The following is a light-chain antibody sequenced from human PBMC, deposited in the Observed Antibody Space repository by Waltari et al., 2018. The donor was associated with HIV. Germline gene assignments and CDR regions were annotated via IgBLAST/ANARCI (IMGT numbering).Light chain of an antibody. V-gene: IGLV2-8*01. Sequence: QSALTQPPSASGSPGQSVTIPRTGTSSDVGGYNYVSWYQQHPGKAPKLMIYEVSKRPSGVPDRFSGSKSGSTASLTVSGLQAEDEADYYCSSYAGSNNRWVFGGGTKLTVL. CDR2: EVS. J-gene: IGLJ3*02. CDR1: SSDVGGYNY. CDR3: SSYAGSNNRWV.